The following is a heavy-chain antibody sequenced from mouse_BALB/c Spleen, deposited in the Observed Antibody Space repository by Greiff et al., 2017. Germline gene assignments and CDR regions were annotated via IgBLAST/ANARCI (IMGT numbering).Heavy chain of an antibody. CDR2: ISSGGSYT. Sequence: DVHLVESGGGLVKPGGSLKLSCAASGFTFSSYTMSWVRQTPEKRLEWVATISSGGSYTYYPDSVKGRFTISRDNAKNTLYLQMSSLKSEDTAMYYCTRGGDGYCFDYWGQGTTLTVSS. D-gene: IGHD2-3*01. V-gene: IGHV5-6-4*01. CDR1: GFTFSSYT. CDR3: TRGGDGYCFDY. J-gene: IGHJ2*01.